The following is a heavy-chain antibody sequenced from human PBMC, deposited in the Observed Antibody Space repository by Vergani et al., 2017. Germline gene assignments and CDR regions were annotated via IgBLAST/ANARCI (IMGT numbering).Heavy chain of an antibody. D-gene: IGHD3-3*01. V-gene: IGHV3-74*01. CDR3: VRAIWSGPCFMSNWFDS. CDR1: GFSFSGYW. J-gene: IGHJ5*01. CDR2: IKSDGSIT. Sequence: EVQLVESGGGLIHPGGSLRLSCEGSGFSFSGYWMHWVRQSPEKGLVWVSRIKSDGSITNYADSVNGRFTISRDNAKNTLYLEMNRLRGDDTAIYYCVRAIWSGPCFMSNWFDSWGQGTLVTVSS.